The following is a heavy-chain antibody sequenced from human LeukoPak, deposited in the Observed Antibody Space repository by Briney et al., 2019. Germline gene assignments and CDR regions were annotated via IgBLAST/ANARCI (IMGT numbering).Heavy chain of an antibody. CDR2: IWNDGSNK. CDR3: ARASGPFDY. J-gene: IGHJ4*02. V-gene: IGHV3-33*08. Sequence: GGSLRLSCAASGFTFTSYGMHWVRQAPGKGLEWVAVIWNDGSNKYYADSVKGRFTISRDNSKNTLYLQMNSLRAEDSAVYSCARASGPFDYWGQGTLVTVSS. D-gene: IGHD3-10*01. CDR1: GFTFTSYG.